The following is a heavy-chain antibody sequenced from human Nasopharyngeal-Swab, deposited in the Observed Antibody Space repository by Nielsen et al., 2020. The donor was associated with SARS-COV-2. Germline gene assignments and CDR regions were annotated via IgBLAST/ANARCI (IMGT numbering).Heavy chain of an antibody. CDR3: ARRGRDRFDANGYYYGRYFDY. CDR1: GFTFSNYA. J-gene: IGHJ4*02. Sequence: GESLKISCAASGFTFSNYAMSWVRQAPGKGLEWVSAISASGGSTFFADSVKGRFTIYRDHSKNTFFLKVNSLRGEDTAIYYCARRGRDRFDANGYYYGRYFDYWGQGTLVTVSS. CDR2: ISASGGST. V-gene: IGHV3-23*01. D-gene: IGHD3-22*01.